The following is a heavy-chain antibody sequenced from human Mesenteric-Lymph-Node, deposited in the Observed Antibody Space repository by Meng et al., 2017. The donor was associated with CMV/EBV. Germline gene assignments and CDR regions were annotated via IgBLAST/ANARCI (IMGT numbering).Heavy chain of an antibody. V-gene: IGHV4-39*01. CDR3: AKITIFGVVLIAD. J-gene: IGHJ4*02. Sequence: GSLRLSCTVSGGSFSDTNYYWGWIRQPPGTGLEWIGSIYYTGNTYYNPSLKSRVTISVDTSKNQFSLRLNSVTAADTAVYYCAKITIFGVVLIADWGQGTLVTVSS. D-gene: IGHD3-3*01. CDR1: GGSFSDTNYY. CDR2: IYYTGNT.